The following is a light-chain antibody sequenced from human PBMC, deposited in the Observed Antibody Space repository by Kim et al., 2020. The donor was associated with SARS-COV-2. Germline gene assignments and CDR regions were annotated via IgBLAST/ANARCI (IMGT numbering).Light chain of an antibody. V-gene: IGLV4-69*01. CDR3: QTWGTGIWV. CDR1: GGHSTNA. CDR2: LNSDGSH. Sequence: QLVLTQLPSASASLGASVKLTCTLSGGHSTNAIAWHQQQPEKGPRYLMKLNSDGSHSKGDGIPDRFSGSTSGAERYLTISSLQSEDEADYYCQTWGTGIWVFGGGTQLTVL. J-gene: IGLJ3*02.